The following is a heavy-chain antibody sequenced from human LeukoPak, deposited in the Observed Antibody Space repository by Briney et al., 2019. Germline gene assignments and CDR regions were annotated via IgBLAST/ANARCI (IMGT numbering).Heavy chain of an antibody. CDR1: GGTFSSYD. CDR3: AGGRTDIVVVPATLRNYYFDY. J-gene: IGHJ4*02. CDR2: IMPMFGKA. V-gene: IGHV1-69*06. Sequence: ASVKVSCKASGGTFSSYDISWVRQAPGQGLELMGGIMPMFGKANYAQKFQGRVTTTADKATSTAYMELSSLRSEDTAVYYCAGGRTDIVVVPATLRNYYFDYWGQGTLVTVSS. D-gene: IGHD2-2*01.